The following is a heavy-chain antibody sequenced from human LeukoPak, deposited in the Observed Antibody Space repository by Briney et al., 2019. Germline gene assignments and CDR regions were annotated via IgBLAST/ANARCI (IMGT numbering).Heavy chain of an antibody. D-gene: IGHD3-22*01. CDR3: AKEVRGSWYYYDSSGYPLDEY. CDR1: GFTFSSYS. J-gene: IGHJ4*02. Sequence: GGSLRLSCAASGFTFSSYSMNWVRQAPGKGLEWVSAISGSGGSTYYADSVKGRFTISRDNSKNTLYLQMNSLRAEDTAVYYCAKEVRGSWYYYDSSGYPLDEYWGQGTLVTVSS. CDR2: ISGSGGST. V-gene: IGHV3-23*01.